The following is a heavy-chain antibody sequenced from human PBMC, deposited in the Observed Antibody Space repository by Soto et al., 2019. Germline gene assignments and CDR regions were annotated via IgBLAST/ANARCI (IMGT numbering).Heavy chain of an antibody. D-gene: IGHD3-3*01. V-gene: IGHV1-58*01. CDR2: IVVGSGST. J-gene: IGHJ3*02. Sequence: SVKVSCKASGFTFTSSAVQWVRQARGQRLEWIGWIVVGSGSTNYAQKFQERVTITRDMSTSTAYMELSSLRSEDTAVYYCAADRNYDFWSCGASLDAFDIWGQGTMVTV. CDR1: GFTFTSSA. CDR3: AADRNYDFWSCGASLDAFDI.